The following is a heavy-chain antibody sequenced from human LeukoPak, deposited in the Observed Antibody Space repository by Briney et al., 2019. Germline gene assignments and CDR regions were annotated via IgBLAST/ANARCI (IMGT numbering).Heavy chain of an antibody. CDR1: GGSISSYY. V-gene: IGHV4-59*01. CDR3: ARHRTASDY. Sequence: SETLSLTCTVSGGSISSYYWSWIRQPPGKGLEWIGNIYSSGSTNYNPSLKSRVTISVDTSKNQFSLKLSSVTAADTAVYYCARHRTASDYWGQGTLVTVSS. D-gene: IGHD3-16*02. CDR2: IYSSGST. J-gene: IGHJ4*02.